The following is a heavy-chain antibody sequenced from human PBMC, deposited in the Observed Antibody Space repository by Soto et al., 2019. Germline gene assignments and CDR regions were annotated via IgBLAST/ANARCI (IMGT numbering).Heavy chain of an antibody. CDR2: LDPEDGET. Sequence: ASVKVSCKVSGYTLTELSMHWVRQAPGKGLECMGGLDPEDGETIYAHKFQGRVTXXXXXXXXXXXXXXSSLRSEDTAVYYCATGDSSPDDAFDIWGQGTMVTVSS. J-gene: IGHJ3*02. D-gene: IGHD3-22*01. CDR1: GYTLTELS. CDR3: ATGDSSPDDAFDI. V-gene: IGHV1-24*01.